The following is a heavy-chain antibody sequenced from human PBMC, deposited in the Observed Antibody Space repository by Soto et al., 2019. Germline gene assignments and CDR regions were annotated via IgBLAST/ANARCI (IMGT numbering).Heavy chain of an antibody. Sequence: GGSLRLSCAASGFTFSSYWMHWVRQAPGKGLLWVSRSTGDGTNTIYADSVKGRFTISRDNAKNTVYLQMNSLRPEDTAVYYCARDNQKGRFDTWGQGTLVTVSS. J-gene: IGHJ5*02. CDR1: GFTFSSYW. CDR2: STGDGTNT. V-gene: IGHV3-74*01. D-gene: IGHD3-10*01. CDR3: ARDNQKGRFDT.